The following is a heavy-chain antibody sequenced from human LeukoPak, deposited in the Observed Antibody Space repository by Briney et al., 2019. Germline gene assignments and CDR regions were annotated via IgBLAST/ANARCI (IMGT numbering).Heavy chain of an antibody. V-gene: IGHV4-30-2*05. CDR1: GGSISSGGYS. J-gene: IGHJ4*02. Sequence: SQTLSLTCAVSGGSISSGGYSWSWIRQPPGKGLEWIGYIYHSGSTYYNPSLKSRVTISVDTSKNQFSLKLSSVTAADTAVYYCARDNGDYFDYWGQGTLVTASS. D-gene: IGHD4-17*01. CDR3: ARDNGDYFDY. CDR2: IYHSGST.